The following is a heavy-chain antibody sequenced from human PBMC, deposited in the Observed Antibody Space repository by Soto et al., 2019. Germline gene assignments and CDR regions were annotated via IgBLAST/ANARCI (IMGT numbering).Heavy chain of an antibody. D-gene: IGHD3-22*01. Sequence: QVQLQESVPGLVKPSETLSLTCTVSGDSFTGYYWNWIRQPPGKGLEWIGYIYYNGNTNYNPSLKSRVTMSVDTSKNQFSLNLSSVTAADTAIYCWARHRGYYHDSRDAFDVWGQGTMVTVSS. V-gene: IGHV4-59*01. CDR3: ARHRGYYHDSRDAFDV. J-gene: IGHJ3*01. CDR2: IYYNGNT. CDR1: GDSFTGYY.